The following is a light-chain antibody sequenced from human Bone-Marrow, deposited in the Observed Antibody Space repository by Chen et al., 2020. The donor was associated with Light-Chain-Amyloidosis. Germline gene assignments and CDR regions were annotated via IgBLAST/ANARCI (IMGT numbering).Light chain of an antibody. CDR3: AHWDDSMMGRL. J-gene: IGLJ3*02. CDR1: CSNVGGIT. CDR2: SNN. Sequence: QSVLTQPPSASGTPGQRVTISCSGNCSNVGGITVNWYQQVPGTAPKLLIYSNNKRPSGVPDRFAGSKSGTSASLAISGLQSEDEADYYCAHWDDSMMGRLFGGGTKLTVL. V-gene: IGLV1-44*01.